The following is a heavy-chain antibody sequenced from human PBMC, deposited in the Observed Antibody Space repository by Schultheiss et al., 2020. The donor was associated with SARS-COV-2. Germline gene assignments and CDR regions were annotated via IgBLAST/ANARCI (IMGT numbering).Heavy chain of an antibody. CDR2: INHSGST. Sequence: SETLSLTCAVYGGSFSGYYWSWIRQPPGKGLEWIGEINHSGSTNYNPSLKSRVTISVDTSKNQFSLKLSSVTAADTAVYYCARDFVGRDDYWGQGTLVTVSS. CDR3: ARDFVGRDDY. D-gene: IGHD1-26*01. CDR1: GGSFSGYY. V-gene: IGHV4-34*01. J-gene: IGHJ4*02.